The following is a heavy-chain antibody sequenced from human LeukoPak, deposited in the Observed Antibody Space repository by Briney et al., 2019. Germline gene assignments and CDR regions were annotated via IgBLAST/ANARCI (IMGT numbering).Heavy chain of an antibody. J-gene: IGHJ4*02. CDR2: ISAYNGNT. V-gene: IGHV1-18*01. CDR3: ARGSGPYSSGWYPGY. Sequence: GASVKVSCKASGYTFTSYGISWVRRAPGQGLEWMGWISAYNGNTNYAQKLQGRVTMTTDTSTSTAYMELRSLRSDDTAVYYCARGSGPYSSGWYPGYWGQGTLVTVSS. D-gene: IGHD6-19*01. CDR1: GYTFTSYG.